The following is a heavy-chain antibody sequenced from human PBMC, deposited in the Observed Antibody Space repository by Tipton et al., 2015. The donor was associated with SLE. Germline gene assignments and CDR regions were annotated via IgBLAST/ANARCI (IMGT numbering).Heavy chain of an antibody. Sequence: SLRLSCAASGFSLSNFWMAWVRQAPGKGLEWVAIINPDGNDNYHMDSVKGRFTISRDNAKNTLYLQMSSLRIEDTAVYYCARDPAVPGENWFDPWGQGTLVTVSS. V-gene: IGHV3-7*01. CDR1: GFSLSNFW. D-gene: IGHD3-10*01. J-gene: IGHJ5*02. CDR3: ARDPAVPGENWFDP. CDR2: INPDGNDN.